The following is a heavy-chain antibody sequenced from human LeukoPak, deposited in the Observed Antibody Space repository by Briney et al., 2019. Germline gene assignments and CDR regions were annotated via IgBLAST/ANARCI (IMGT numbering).Heavy chain of an antibody. CDR1: GFTFSSYG. Sequence: GGSLRLSCAASGFTFSSYGMHWVRQAPGKGLEWVAVISYDGSNKYYAGSVKGRFTISRDNAKNSLYLQMNSLRAEDTAVYYCARGGGGNVDYWGQGTLVTVSS. D-gene: IGHD4-23*01. CDR3: ARGGGGNVDY. J-gene: IGHJ4*02. CDR2: ISYDGSNK. V-gene: IGHV3-30*03.